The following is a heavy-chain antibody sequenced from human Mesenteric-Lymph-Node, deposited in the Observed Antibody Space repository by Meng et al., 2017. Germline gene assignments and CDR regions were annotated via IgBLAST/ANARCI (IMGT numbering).Heavy chain of an antibody. CDR3: ARVATPPFGGLPS. CDR2: IYHSGTT. V-gene: IGHV4-38-2*02. Sequence: PETLSPTCTVYGYSISSGYSWGWIWQPPGKGLEWIGSIYHSGTTYSNPSLKSPVTIPADTSKNQFSLRLSSVAAADAAVYYCARVATPPFGGLPSWGQGTLVTVSS. CDR1: GYSISSGYS. J-gene: IGHJ4*02. D-gene: IGHD3-10*01.